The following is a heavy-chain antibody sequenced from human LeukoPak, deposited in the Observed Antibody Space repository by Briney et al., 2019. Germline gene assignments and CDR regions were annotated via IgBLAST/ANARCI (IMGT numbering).Heavy chain of an antibody. Sequence: SGGSLRLSCAVSGITLSNYGMSWVRQAPGKGLEWVAGISDRGSSTNYADSVKGRFTISTDHPKNTLYLQMNSLRAEDTAVYFCAKRGVVIRVILVGFHKEAYYFDSWGQGALVTVSS. J-gene: IGHJ4*02. CDR3: AKRGVVIRVILVGFHKEAYYFDS. D-gene: IGHD3-22*01. CDR2: ISDRGSST. V-gene: IGHV3-23*01. CDR1: GITLSNYG.